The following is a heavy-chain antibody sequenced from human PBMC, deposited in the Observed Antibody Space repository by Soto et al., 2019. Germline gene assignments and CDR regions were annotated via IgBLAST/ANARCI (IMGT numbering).Heavy chain of an antibody. Sequence: QVQQVQSGAEVKKPGSSVKVSCKASGGTFSSYAMSWVRQAPGQGLEWMGGINPIFGTANYAQKFQGRVTTTADESTTTAYTELSSLRSEDTALYDCARGPADYVILTGYNYYYGMDVWGQGTTVTVSS. V-gene: IGHV1-69*12. CDR1: GGTFSSYA. D-gene: IGHD3-9*01. CDR2: INPIFGTA. CDR3: ARGPADYVILTGYNYYYGMDV. J-gene: IGHJ6*02.